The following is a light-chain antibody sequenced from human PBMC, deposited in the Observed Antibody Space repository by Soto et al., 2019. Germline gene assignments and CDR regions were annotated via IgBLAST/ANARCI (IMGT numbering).Light chain of an antibody. CDR2: DDN. Sequence: QCVRTQPPSLSAAPGPKVTISCSGSSSNIWGNSVCWYQQLPVTAPKLLIYDDNKRPSGIPDRFSGSKSGTSATLGITGFQTGDEDDYYCGSWDSSLRAYVFRTGTKVTVL. J-gene: IGLJ1*01. CDR3: GSWDSSLRAYV. CDR1: SSNIWGNS. V-gene: IGLV1-51*01.